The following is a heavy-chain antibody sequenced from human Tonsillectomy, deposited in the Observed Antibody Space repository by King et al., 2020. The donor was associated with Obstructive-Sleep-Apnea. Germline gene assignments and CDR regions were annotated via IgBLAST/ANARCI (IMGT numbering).Heavy chain of an antibody. V-gene: IGHV4-59*08. CDR1: GGSISSYY. Sequence: VQLQESGPGLVKPSETLSLTCTVSGGSISSYYWSWIRQPPGKGLEWIGYIYYSGSTNYNPPHKSRCTISVETSKNQFSLKLSSVTAADTAVYYCARNNYYDSSGYYQFDYWGQGTLVTVSS. D-gene: IGHD3-22*01. CDR3: ARNNYYDSSGYYQFDY. J-gene: IGHJ4*02. CDR2: IYYSGST.